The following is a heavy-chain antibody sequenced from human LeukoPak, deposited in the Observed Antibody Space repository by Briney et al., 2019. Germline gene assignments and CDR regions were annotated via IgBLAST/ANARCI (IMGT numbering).Heavy chain of an antibody. CDR1: GFTFSSYS. CDR2: ISGRRSTI. V-gene: IGHV3-48*02. CDR3: ARVTLGSTRGFDY. Sequence: GGSLRLSCAASGFTFSSYSMNWVRQAPGKGLEWVSYISGRRSTIYYADSVKGRFTISRDNAKNSLYLEMNSLRDEDTAIYYCARVTLGSTRGFDYWGQGTLVTVSS. J-gene: IGHJ4*01. D-gene: IGHD7-27*01.